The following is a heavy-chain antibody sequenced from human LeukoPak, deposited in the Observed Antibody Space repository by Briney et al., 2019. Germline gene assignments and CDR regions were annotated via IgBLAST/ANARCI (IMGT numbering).Heavy chain of an antibody. D-gene: IGHD1-1*01. J-gene: IGHJ3*02. V-gene: IGHV3-53*01. CDR1: GFTVSRWY. Sequence: PGGSLGLSFAASGFTVSRWYMTWVGQAPGKGLEWVSVIYRGGSTYYADSVKGRFTISRDNSKNTLYLQMNSLRAEDTAVYYCARAGPTGTHDALDIWGQGTMVTVSS. CDR2: IYRGGST. CDR3: ARAGPTGTHDALDI.